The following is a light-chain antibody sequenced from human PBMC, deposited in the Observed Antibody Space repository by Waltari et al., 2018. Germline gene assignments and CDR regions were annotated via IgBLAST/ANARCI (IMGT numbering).Light chain of an antibody. CDR3: SSYTSSSVV. J-gene: IGLJ2*01. CDR1: SLDVGGYNY. CDR2: EVS. V-gene: IGLV2-14*01. Sequence: QSALTQPASVSGSPGQSITISCTGTSLDVGGYNYVSWYQQHPGKAPKLMIYEVSNRPSGVSNRFSGSKSGNTASLTISGLQAEDEADYYCSSYTSSSVVFGGGTKLTVL.